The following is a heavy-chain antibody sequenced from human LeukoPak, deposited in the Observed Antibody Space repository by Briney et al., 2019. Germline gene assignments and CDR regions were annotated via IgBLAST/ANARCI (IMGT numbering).Heavy chain of an antibody. J-gene: IGHJ6*03. V-gene: IGHV3-23*01. CDR2: ISGTGGST. Sequence: GGSLRLSCEGSGFTFSSYAMSWVRQAPGKGLEWVSSISGTGGSTYYADSVKGRLTISRDNSKYTLYLQMNSLRAEDTAVYYCAREYCSSTSCPKPYYYYYYMDVWGKGTTVTVSS. CDR1: GFTFSSYA. D-gene: IGHD2-2*01. CDR3: AREYCSSTSCPKPYYYYYYMDV.